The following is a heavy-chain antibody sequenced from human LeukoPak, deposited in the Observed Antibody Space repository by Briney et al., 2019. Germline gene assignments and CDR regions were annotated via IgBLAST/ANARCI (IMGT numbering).Heavy chain of an antibody. V-gene: IGHV3-23*01. D-gene: IGHD3-22*01. Sequence: QPGGSLRLSCAASGFTFSSYWMSWVRQAPGKGLEWVSAISGSGGSTYYADSVKGRFTISRDNPKSALYLQMTNLRVEDTAVYYCANSGSESRGYNVYLYDSRGQGNLVTASS. CDR3: ANSGSESRGYNVYLYDS. CDR2: ISGSGGST. J-gene: IGHJ4*02. CDR1: GFTFSSYW.